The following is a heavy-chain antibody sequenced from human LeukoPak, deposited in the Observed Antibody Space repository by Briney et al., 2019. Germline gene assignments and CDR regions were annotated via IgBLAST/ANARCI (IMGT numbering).Heavy chain of an antibody. CDR1: GYTFTSYG. V-gene: IGHV1-18*01. J-gene: IGHJ4*02. D-gene: IGHD3-10*01. CDR3: AREPGGFGDPFDY. CDR2: ISAHSGDT. Sequence: ASVKVSCKASGYTFTSYGISWVRQAPGQGLEWMGWISAHSGDTNYVQKFQGRVTVTRDTSTSTAYMELRSLRSDDTAVYYCAREPGGFGDPFDYWGQGPLVTVSS.